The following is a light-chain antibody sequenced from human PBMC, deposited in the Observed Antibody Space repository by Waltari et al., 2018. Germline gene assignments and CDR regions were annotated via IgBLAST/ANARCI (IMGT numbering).Light chain of an antibody. Sequence: ETVMTQSPATLSLSPGDRATLSCRASQSVSNNLAWYQQKPGQTPTILIYGAATRATGIPARFSGGRSGTEFTLTISSLQSEDFAVYYCQQYNNWPPITFGQGTRLEMK. CDR3: QQYNNWPPIT. J-gene: IGKJ5*01. CDR1: QSVSNN. CDR2: GAA. V-gene: IGKV3-15*01.